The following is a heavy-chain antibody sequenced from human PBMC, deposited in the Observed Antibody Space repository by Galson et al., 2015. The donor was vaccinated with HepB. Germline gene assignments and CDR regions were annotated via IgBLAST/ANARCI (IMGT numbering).Heavy chain of an antibody. Sequence: SLRLSCAASGFTFSSYGMHWVRQAPGKGLEWVAFIRYDGSNKYYADSVKGRFTISRDNSKNTLYLQMNSLRAEDTAVYYCAKAHSSSWYPGRYFDYWGQGTLVTVSS. V-gene: IGHV3-30*02. D-gene: IGHD6-13*01. CDR3: AKAHSSSWYPGRYFDY. CDR2: IRYDGSNK. J-gene: IGHJ4*02. CDR1: GFTFSSYG.